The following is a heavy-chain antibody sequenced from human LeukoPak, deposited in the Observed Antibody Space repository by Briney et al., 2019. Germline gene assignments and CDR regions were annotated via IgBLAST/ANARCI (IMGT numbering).Heavy chain of an antibody. J-gene: IGHJ4*02. Sequence: GGSLRLSCAASGFSFSSYWMSWVRQAPGKGLEWVANIKQDGSEKHYVDSVKGRFTISRDNAKNSLYLQMNSLRAEDTAVYYCARDYLFYGSGPPGYYFDYWGQGTLVTVSS. CDR3: ARDYLFYGSGPPGYYFDY. CDR2: IKQDGSEK. V-gene: IGHV3-7*01. CDR1: GFSFSSYW. D-gene: IGHD6-19*01.